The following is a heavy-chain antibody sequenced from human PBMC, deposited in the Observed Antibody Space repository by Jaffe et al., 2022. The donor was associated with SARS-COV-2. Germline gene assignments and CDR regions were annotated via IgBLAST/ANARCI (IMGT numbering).Heavy chain of an antibody. Sequence: QVQLVESGGGVVQPGRSLRLSCAASGFTFSSYAMHWVRQAPGKGLEWVAVISYDGSNKYYADSVKGRFTISRDNSKNTLYLQMNSLRAEDTAVYYCARDGWGHGVEAFDIWGQGTMVTVSS. CDR2: ISYDGSNK. D-gene: IGHD2-8*01. CDR1: GFTFSSYA. V-gene: IGHV3-30*04. CDR3: ARDGWGHGVEAFDI. J-gene: IGHJ3*02.